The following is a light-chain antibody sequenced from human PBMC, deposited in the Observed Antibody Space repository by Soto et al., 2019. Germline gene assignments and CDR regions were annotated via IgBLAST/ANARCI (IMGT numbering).Light chain of an antibody. CDR2: DAS. V-gene: IGKV1-5*01. CDR3: QQYASLPIT. CDR1: QSISSW. J-gene: IGKJ5*01. Sequence: DIQMTQSPSTLSASVGDRVTITCRASQSISSWLAWYQQKPGKAPKLLIYDASSLESGVPSRFSGSGSGTEFTLTISSLQPDDFATYYCQQYASLPITFGQGTRLEI.